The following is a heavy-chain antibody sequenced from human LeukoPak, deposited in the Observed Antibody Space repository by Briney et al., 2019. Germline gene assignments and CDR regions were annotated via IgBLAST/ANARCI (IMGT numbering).Heavy chain of an antibody. CDR2: ISSNGGST. Sequence: GGSLRLSCAASGFTFSSYSMNWVRQAPGKGLEYVSAISSNGGSTYYADSVKGRFTISRDNSKNTLYLQMGSLRAEDMAVYYCARGQQQLVPSPYYYYYYMDVWGKGTTVTISS. CDR3: ARGQQQLVPSPYYYYYYMDV. D-gene: IGHD6-13*01. CDR1: GFTFSSYS. V-gene: IGHV3-64*02. J-gene: IGHJ6*03.